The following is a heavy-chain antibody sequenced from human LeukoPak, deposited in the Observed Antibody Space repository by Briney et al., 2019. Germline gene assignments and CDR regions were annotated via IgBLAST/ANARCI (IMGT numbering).Heavy chain of an antibody. CDR3: ARGHSSGWRISTRPLDY. J-gene: IGHJ4*02. Sequence: SETLSLTCTVSGGSISTSNYYWGWIRQPPGKGLEWIGNIFYSGSTYYSPSLKSRVTISLDTSRNQFSLKLSSVTAADTAVYYCARGHSSGWRISTRPLDYWGQGTLVTVSS. V-gene: IGHV4-39*07. CDR2: IFYSGST. CDR1: GGSISTSNYY. D-gene: IGHD6-19*01.